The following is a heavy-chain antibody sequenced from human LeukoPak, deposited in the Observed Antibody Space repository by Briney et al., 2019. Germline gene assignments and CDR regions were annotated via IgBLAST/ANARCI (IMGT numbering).Heavy chain of an antibody. Sequence: VGSLRLSCAASGFTFDDYAMHWVRQGPGKGLEWVSGMNWNGVNTDYADSVKGRFTISRENAQNSLYLQMSSLRPEDTALYYCVKADCSSTSCLTDSWGQGTPVIVSS. D-gene: IGHD2-2*01. CDR3: VKADCSSTSCLTDS. CDR2: MNWNGVNT. J-gene: IGHJ4*02. V-gene: IGHV3-9*01. CDR1: GFTFDDYA.